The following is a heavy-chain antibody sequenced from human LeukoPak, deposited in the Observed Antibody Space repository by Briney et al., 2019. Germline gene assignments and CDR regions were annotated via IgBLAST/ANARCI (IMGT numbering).Heavy chain of an antibody. Sequence: PSETLSLTCTVPGGSISSYYWNWIRQPAGKGLEWIGRIYSTGSTNYSPSLKSRVTMSVDKSKNQFSLNLSSVTAADTAVYYCARGIADPYSFDSWGQGILVTVSS. D-gene: IGHD6-13*01. J-gene: IGHJ4*02. CDR3: ARGIADPYSFDS. CDR1: GGSISSYY. V-gene: IGHV4-4*07. CDR2: IYSTGST.